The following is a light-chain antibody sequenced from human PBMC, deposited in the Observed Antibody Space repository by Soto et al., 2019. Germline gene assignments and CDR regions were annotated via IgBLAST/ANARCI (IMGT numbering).Light chain of an antibody. V-gene: IGKV1-5*03. J-gene: IGKJ1*01. CDR3: LQYNSYPWT. CDR2: KAS. Sequence: DIHMTQSPSTLSASVVDRVTITCRASQSISSWLSWYQQEPGKPPKLLIYKASSLESGVPSRFGGSGSGTEFTLTISSLQPDDFATYYCLQYNSYPWTFGQGTKVDIK. CDR1: QSISSW.